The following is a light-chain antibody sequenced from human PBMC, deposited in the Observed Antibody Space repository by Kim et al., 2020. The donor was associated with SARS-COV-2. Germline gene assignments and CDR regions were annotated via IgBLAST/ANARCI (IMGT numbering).Light chain of an antibody. CDR2: DTG. V-gene: IGLV7-46*01. J-gene: IGLJ3*02. Sequence: AVVTQEPSLTVSPGGTVTLTCGSSTGAVTTGHYPYWFQQKSGQAPRALICDTGNRHSWTPARFSGFLLGDKAALTLSGAQPDDEADYYCLLSYAGARVFGGGTQLTVL. CDR1: TGAVTTGHY. CDR3: LLSYAGARV.